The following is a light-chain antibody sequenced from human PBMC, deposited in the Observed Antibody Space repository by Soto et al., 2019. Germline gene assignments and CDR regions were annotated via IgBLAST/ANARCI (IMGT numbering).Light chain of an antibody. CDR3: SSCITTTTLV. CDR1: SSDIGSYNY. J-gene: IGLJ2*01. V-gene: IGLV2-14*01. CDR2: DVS. Sequence: QSVLTQPASVSGSPGQSITISCTGTSSDIGSYNYVSWYQQHPGKPPKLIIYDVSARPSGVSSRFSGSKSGNTASLTISGLQTEDEADYYCSSCITTTTLVFGGGTKLTVL.